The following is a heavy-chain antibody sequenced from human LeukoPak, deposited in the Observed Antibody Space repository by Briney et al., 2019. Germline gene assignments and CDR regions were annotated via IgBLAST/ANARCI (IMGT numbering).Heavy chain of an antibody. V-gene: IGHV5-51*01. CDR2: IYPGDSDT. Sequence: GESLQISFKGSGSRLTSYWIGWGRPMPGKGREWMGIIYPGDSDTRYSPSFQGQVTISADKSISTAYLQWSSLKASDTAMYYCARGGIAAGAFDIWGQGTMVTVSS. CDR1: GSRLTSYW. D-gene: IGHD6-13*01. CDR3: ARGGIAAGAFDI. J-gene: IGHJ3*02.